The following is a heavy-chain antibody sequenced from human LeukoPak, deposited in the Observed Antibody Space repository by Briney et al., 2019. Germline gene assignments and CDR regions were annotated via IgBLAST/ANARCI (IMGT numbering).Heavy chain of an antibody. CDR1: GFNFNTYW. V-gene: IGHV3-7*01. CDR2: IKQDGSEK. Sequence: GGSLRLSCAASGFNFNTYWMSWVRQAPGKGLEWVANIKQDGSEKFYGDSMKGRFTISRDNSKNSLYLQVNSLRAEDTAVYYCARVTLTSPYYFDYWGQGTLVTVSS. J-gene: IGHJ4*02. D-gene: IGHD3-3*01. CDR3: ARVTLTSPYYFDY.